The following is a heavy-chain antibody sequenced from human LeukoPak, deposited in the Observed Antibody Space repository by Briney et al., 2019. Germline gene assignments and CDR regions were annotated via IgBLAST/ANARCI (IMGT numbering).Heavy chain of an antibody. J-gene: IGHJ4*02. CDR3: ARGRWLRSSLDY. V-gene: IGHV4-34*01. CDR1: GGSFSGYY. CDR2: INHSGST. Sequence: SETLSLTCAVYGGSFSGYYWSWIRQPPGKGLEWIGEINHSGSTNYNPSLKSRVTISVDTSKNQFSLKLSSVTAADTAVFYCARGRWLRSSLDYWGQGTLVTVSS. D-gene: IGHD6-6*01.